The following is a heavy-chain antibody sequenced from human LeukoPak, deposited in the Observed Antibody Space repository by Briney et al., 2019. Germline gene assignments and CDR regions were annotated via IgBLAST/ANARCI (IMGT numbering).Heavy chain of an antibody. D-gene: IGHD2-2*01. CDR1: GYSFTSYW. Sequence: GESLKISCKGSGYSFTSYWIGWVRQMPGKGLEWTGIIYPGDSDTRYSPSFQGQVTISADKSISTAYLQWSSLKASDTAMYYCARRVLGYCSSTSCYGAFDIWGQGTMVTVSS. V-gene: IGHV5-51*01. J-gene: IGHJ3*02. CDR3: ARRVLGYCSSTSCYGAFDI. CDR2: IYPGDSDT.